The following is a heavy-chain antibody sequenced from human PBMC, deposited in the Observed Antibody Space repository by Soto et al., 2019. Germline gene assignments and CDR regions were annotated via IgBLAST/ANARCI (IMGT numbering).Heavy chain of an antibody. J-gene: IGHJ4*02. Sequence: GGSLRLSCAASGFAFSDSAMHWVRQAPGKGLEWVGRIRSKANSYATAYAASVKGRFTISRDDSKNTAYLQMNSLKTEDTAVYYCTSGYPGATDYWGQGTLVTVSS. CDR2: IRSKANSYAT. CDR1: GFAFSDSA. V-gene: IGHV3-73*01. D-gene: IGHD1-1*01. CDR3: TSGYPGATDY.